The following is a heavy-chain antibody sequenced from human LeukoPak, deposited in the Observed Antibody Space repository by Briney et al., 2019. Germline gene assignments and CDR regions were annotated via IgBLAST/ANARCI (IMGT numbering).Heavy chain of an antibody. CDR2: ISYDGSNK. V-gene: IGHV3-30*18. J-gene: IGHJ4*02. CDR3: ANYVDY. CDR1: GFTFSSYG. Sequence: GRSLRLSCAASGFTFSSYGMHWVRQAPGKGLEWVAVISYDGSNKHYADSVKGRFTISRDNSKNTLYLQMNSLRAEDTAVYYCANYVDYWGQGTLVTVSS.